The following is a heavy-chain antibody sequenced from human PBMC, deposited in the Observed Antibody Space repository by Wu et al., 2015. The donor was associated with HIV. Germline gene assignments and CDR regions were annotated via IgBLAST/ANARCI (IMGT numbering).Heavy chain of an antibody. Sequence: QVQLVQSGAEVKKPGASVKVSCKASGYTFTGYYMHWVRQAPGQGLEWMGWISAYNGNTNYAQKLQGRVTMTTDTSTSTAYMELRSLRSDDTAVYYCARGIGNDYGDYDYVSDHEINYGMDVWGQGP. CDR3: ARGIGNDYGDYDYVSDHEINYGMDV. CDR1: GYTFTGYY. J-gene: IGHJ6*02. V-gene: IGHV1-18*04. D-gene: IGHD4-17*01. CDR2: ISAYNGNT.